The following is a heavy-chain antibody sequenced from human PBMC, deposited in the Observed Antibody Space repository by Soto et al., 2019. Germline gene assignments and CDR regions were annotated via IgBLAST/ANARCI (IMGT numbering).Heavy chain of an antibody. CDR3: AKHPELRFLEWLYSWFDP. J-gene: IGHJ5*02. V-gene: IGHV3-23*01. CDR1: GFTFSSYA. CDR2: ISGSGGST. Sequence: GGSLRLSCAASGFTFSSYAMSWVRQAPGKGLEWVSAISGSGGSTYYADSVKGRFTISRDNSKNTLYLQMNSLRAEDTAVYYCAKHPELRFLEWLYSWFDPWGQGTLVTVSS. D-gene: IGHD3-3*01.